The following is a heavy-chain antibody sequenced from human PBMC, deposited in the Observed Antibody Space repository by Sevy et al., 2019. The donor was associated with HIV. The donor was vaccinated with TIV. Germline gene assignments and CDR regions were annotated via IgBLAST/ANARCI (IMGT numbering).Heavy chain of an antibody. D-gene: IGHD3-10*01. CDR2: IRSKAYGGTT. CDR3: TRPPGTMVRGVITYDAFDI. V-gene: IGHV3-49*03. CDR1: GFTFGDYA. J-gene: IGHJ3*02. Sequence: GGSLRLSCTASGFTFGDYAMSWFRQAPGKGLEWVGFIRSKAYGGTTEYVASVKGRFTISRDDSKSMAYLQMNSLKTEETAVYYCTRPPGTMVRGVITYDAFDIWGQGTMVTVSS.